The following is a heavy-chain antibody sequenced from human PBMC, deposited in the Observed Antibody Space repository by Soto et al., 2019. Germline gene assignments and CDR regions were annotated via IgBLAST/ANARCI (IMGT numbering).Heavy chain of an antibody. V-gene: IGHV4-59*01. Sequence: SETLSLTCTVSGDSISSLYWSWIRQPPGKGLEWIGDIYYSGSINYNPSLKSRVTISVDPSKNQFSLRLSSVTAADTAVYYCAKPLWETSGWKTDYWGQGTLVTVSX. CDR3: AKPLWETSGWKTDY. J-gene: IGHJ4*02. D-gene: IGHD6-19*01. CDR2: IYYSGSI. CDR1: GDSISSLY.